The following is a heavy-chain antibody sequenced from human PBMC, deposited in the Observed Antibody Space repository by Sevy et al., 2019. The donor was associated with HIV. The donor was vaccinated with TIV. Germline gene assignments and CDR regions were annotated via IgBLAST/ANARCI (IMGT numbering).Heavy chain of an antibody. J-gene: IGHJ6*02. CDR3: ARHVGRGYDFWSGYPYYYYYGMDV. D-gene: IGHD3-3*01. Sequence: GGSLRLSCAASGFTFSSYWMSWVRQAPGKGLEWVANIEQDGSEKYYVDSVKGRFTISRDNAKNSLYLQMNSLRAEDTAVYYCARHVGRGYDFWSGYPYYYYYGMDVWGQGTTVTVSS. CDR2: IEQDGSEK. V-gene: IGHV3-7*01. CDR1: GFTFSSYW.